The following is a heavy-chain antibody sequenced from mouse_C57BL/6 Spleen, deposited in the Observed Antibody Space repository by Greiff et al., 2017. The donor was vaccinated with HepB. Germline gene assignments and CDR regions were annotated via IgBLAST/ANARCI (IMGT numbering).Heavy chain of an antibody. D-gene: IGHD1-1*01. V-gene: IGHV3-6*01. CDR1: GYSITSGYY. J-gene: IGHJ3*01. CDR2: ISYDGSN. CDR3: ARGITTVVASDFAY. Sequence: EVQLQESGPGLVKPSQSLSLTCSVTGYSITSGYYWNWIRQFPGNQLEWMGYISYDGSNNYNPSLKNRISITRDTSKNQFFLKLNSVTTEDTATYYCARGITTVVASDFAYWGQGTLVTVSA.